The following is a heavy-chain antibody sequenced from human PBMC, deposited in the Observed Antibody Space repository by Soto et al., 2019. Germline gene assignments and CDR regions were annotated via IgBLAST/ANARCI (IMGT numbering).Heavy chain of an antibody. CDR1: GYTFKSFY. CDR3: ARDFGRHGAVDTTGWFDP. V-gene: IGHV1-46*02. Sequence: QVQLVQSGAEVKKPGASVKVSCTASGYTFKSFYMHWVRQAPGQGLEWIGMINPTDGSVSFAQKCQDRVTLPTDRPTSTVYMELSSLTREDTAVYFCARDFGRHGAVDTTGWFDPWGQGTLVTVSS. CDR2: INPTDGSV. D-gene: IGHD3-3*01. J-gene: IGHJ5*02.